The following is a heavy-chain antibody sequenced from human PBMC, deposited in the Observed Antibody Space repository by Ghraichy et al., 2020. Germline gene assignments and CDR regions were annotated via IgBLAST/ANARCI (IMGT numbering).Heavy chain of an antibody. CDR3: ARGFSYYYYSMDV. V-gene: IGHV4-61*01. Sequence: SETLSLTCTVSGDSVSSGRYFWSWIRQPPGKGLEWIGYIYYSGSTNYNPSLKSRVSMSVDTSTNQFSLKVSSVTAADTAVYYCARGFSYYYYSMDVWGQGTTVTVSS. CDR2: IYYSGST. J-gene: IGHJ6*02. CDR1: GDSVSSGRYF.